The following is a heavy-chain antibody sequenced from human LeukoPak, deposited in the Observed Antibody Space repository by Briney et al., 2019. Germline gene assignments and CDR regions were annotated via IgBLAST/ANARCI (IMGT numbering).Heavy chain of an antibody. CDR1: GGSISSYY. CDR3: ARARYYYGSGSYYIDY. Sequence: PSETLSLTCTVSGGSISSYYWSWIRQPPGKGLEWIGYIYYSGSTNYNPSLKSRVTISVDTSKNQFSLKLSSVTAADTAVYYCARARYYYGSGSYYIDYWGQGTLVTVSS. D-gene: IGHD3-10*01. V-gene: IGHV4-59*01. J-gene: IGHJ4*02. CDR2: IYYSGST.